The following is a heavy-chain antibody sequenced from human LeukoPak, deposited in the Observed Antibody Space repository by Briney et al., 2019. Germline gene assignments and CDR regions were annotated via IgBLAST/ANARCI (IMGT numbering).Heavy chain of an antibody. Sequence: GGSQRLSCAASGFTFSSYSMNWVRQAPGKGLEWVSYISSSSSTIYYADSVKGRFTISRDNAKNSLYLQMNSLRAEDTAVYYCARGDLYVGFDYWGQGTLVTVSS. CDR3: ARGDLYVGFDY. D-gene: IGHD3-16*01. J-gene: IGHJ4*02. V-gene: IGHV3-48*04. CDR2: ISSSSSTI. CDR1: GFTFSSYS.